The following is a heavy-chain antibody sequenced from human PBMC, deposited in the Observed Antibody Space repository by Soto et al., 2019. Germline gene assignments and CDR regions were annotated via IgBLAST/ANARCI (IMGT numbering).Heavy chain of an antibody. D-gene: IGHD7-27*01. CDR1: GGTFSSYA. Sequence: QVQLVQSGAEVKKPGSSVKVSCKASGGTFSSYAISWVRQAPGQGLEWMGGIIPIFGTANYAQEFQGRVTITADKSTSTAYMELSSLRSEDTAVYYCARVGPLGRAQGWFDPWGQGTLVTVSS. J-gene: IGHJ5*02. CDR3: ARVGPLGRAQGWFDP. CDR2: IIPIFGTA. V-gene: IGHV1-69*06.